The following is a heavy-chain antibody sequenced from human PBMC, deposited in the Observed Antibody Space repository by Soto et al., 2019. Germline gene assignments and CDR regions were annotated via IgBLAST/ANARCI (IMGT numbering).Heavy chain of an antibody. J-gene: IGHJ4*02. CDR3: AKRSSVCRGDSCFSPPAN. Sequence: VQVLESGGGLVQPGGSLRLSCVGSGFTFSDYSMNWVRQAPGKGLEWVSAISGDGSAKFYGDSVRGRFSISRDNSKNTGYLQLNRLEAEGTAIYSCAKRSSVCRGDSCFSPPANWGQGTLVTVSS. CDR2: ISGDGSAK. D-gene: IGHD2-15*01. V-gene: IGHV3-23*01. CDR1: GFTFSDYS.